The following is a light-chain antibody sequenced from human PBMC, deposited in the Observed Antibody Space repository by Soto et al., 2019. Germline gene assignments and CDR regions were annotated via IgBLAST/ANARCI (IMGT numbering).Light chain of an antibody. Sequence: EIVMTQSPATLSVSPGERATLSCRASQSVSSNLAWYQQKPGQAPRLLLYRASTRATGIPARFSGSGSGTEFTLTISSLQSEDFAVYYCQQHNNWPPYTFGQGTKLEIK. J-gene: IGKJ2*01. CDR3: QQHNNWPPYT. V-gene: IGKV3-15*01. CDR1: QSVSSN. CDR2: RAS.